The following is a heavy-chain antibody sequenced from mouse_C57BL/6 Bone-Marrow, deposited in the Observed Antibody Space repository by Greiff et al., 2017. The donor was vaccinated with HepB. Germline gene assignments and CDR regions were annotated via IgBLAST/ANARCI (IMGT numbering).Heavy chain of an antibody. J-gene: IGHJ3*01. CDR1: GFTFRSYA. CDR3: ARDHSNFAWFAY. Sequence: VKLVESGGGLVKPGGSLKLSCAASGFTFRSYAMSWVRQTPEKRLEWVATISDGGSYTYYPDNVKGRFTISRDNAKNNLYLQMSHLKSEDTAMYYCARDHSNFAWFAYWGQGTLVTVSA. CDR2: ISDGGSYT. V-gene: IGHV5-4*01. D-gene: IGHD2-5*01.